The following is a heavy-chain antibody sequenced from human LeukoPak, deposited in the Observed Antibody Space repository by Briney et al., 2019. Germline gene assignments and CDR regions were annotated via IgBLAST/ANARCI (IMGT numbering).Heavy chain of an antibody. CDR1: GASVSDGNYY. V-gene: IGHV4-61*01. CDR3: ARRHRYCSGGYCYLFDY. Sequence: PSETLSLTCSVSGASVSDGNYYWSWIRQPPGKGLEWIVYMFYSESTKYNPSLKSRVTISVDKSKNQFSLHMSSVTAADTAVYYCARRHRYCSGGYCYLFDYWGQGTLVTVSS. CDR2: MFYSEST. D-gene: IGHD2-15*01. J-gene: IGHJ4*02.